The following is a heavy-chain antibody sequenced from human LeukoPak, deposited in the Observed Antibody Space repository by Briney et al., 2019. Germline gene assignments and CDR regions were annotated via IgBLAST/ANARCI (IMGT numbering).Heavy chain of an antibody. J-gene: IGHJ6*03. CDR2: VYYSGST. V-gene: IGHV4-39*02. Sequence: SETLSLTCTVSGGSISSSSYNWGWIRQPPGKGLEWIGSVYYSGSTYYNPSLKSRVTMSVDTSKNQFSLKLSSVTAADTAVYYCARERIVVVPAAMVWPSYYYYYYMDVWGKGTTVTISS. D-gene: IGHD2-2*01. CDR1: GGSISSSSYN. CDR3: ARERIVVVPAAMVWPSYYYYYYMDV.